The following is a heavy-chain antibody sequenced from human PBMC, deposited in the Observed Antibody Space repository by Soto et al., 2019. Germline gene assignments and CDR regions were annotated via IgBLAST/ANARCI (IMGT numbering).Heavy chain of an antibody. CDR3: AKVTGDFDN. D-gene: IGHD3-10*01. CDR2: ISGSAATT. Sequence: GGSLRLSCVASGSTFSSYAMSWVRQAPGKGLEWVSCISGSAATTYYADSVKGRFTISRDNSKNTLYLQMNSLRAEDSAVYYCAKVTGDFDNWGQGTLVTVSS. V-gene: IGHV3-23*01. J-gene: IGHJ4*02. CDR1: GSTFSSYA.